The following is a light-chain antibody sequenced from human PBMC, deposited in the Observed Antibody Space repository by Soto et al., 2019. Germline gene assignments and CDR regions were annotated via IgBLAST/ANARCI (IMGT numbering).Light chain of an antibody. J-gene: IGLJ1*01. Sequence: QSVLTQPASVSGSPGQSITISCTGTSSDVGGYNYVSWYQQHPGKAPKLMIYDVSSRPSGVSNRFSGSKSGNTASLTISGLQAEDEADYYCSSYIGSSSYVFGTGTKVPVL. CDR3: SSYIGSSSYV. CDR2: DVS. CDR1: SSDVGGYNY. V-gene: IGLV2-14*01.